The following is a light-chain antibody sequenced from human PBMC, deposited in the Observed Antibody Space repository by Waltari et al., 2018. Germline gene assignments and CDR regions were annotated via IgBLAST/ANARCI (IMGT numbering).Light chain of an antibody. V-gene: IGKV3-20*01. J-gene: IGKJ1*01. CDR3: QHYVRLPAT. CDR2: GAS. Sequence: IVLTQSPGTLSLSPGERATLSCRASQSVSRSLSWDQQKPGQAPKLLIDGASTRATGIPDRLTGIGSGTDFSLTISSLEPEDFAIYFCQHYVRLPATFGQGTKVEIK. CDR1: QSVSRS.